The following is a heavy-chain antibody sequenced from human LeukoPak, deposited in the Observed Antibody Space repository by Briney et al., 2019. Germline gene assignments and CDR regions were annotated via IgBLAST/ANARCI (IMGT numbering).Heavy chain of an antibody. CDR1: GFTFSSYA. J-gene: IGHJ4*02. CDR3: ARDTENDY. V-gene: IGHV3-30-3*01. CDR2: ISYDGSNK. Sequence: PGRSLRLSCAASGFTFSSYAMHWVRQAPGKGLEWVAVISYDGSNKYYADSVKGRFTISRDNSKNTLYLQMNSLRAEDTAVYYCARDTENDYWGQGALVTVSS. D-gene: IGHD2-8*02.